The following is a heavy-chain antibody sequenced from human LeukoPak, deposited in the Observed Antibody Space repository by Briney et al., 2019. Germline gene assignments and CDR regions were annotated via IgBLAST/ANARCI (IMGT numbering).Heavy chain of an antibody. CDR2: IYYSGST. CDR3: ARAGRYGWNLGYYSDY. J-gene: IGHJ4*02. V-gene: IGHV4-59*01. D-gene: IGHD1-7*01. Sequence: SETLSLTCTVSGGSISSYYWSWIRQPPGKGLEWIGYIYYSGSTNYNPSLKSRVTISVDTSKNQFSLKLSSVTAADTAVYYCARAGRYGWNLGYYSDYWGQGTLVTVSS. CDR1: GGSISSYY.